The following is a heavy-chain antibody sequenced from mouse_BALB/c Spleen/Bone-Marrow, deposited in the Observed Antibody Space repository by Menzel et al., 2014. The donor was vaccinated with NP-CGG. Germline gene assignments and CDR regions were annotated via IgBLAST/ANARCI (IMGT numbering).Heavy chain of an antibody. Sequence: VHVKQSGTVLARPGASVKMSCKASGYSFTSYWMHWVKQRPGQGLEWIGAIYPGNSDTSYNQKVKGKAKLTAVTSATTAYMELSSLTNKDSAVYFCTRKVYYGNPLDYWGQGTTLTVSS. CDR2: IYPGNSDT. CDR1: GYSFTSYW. D-gene: IGHD2-1*01. CDR3: TRKVYYGNPLDY. J-gene: IGHJ2*01. V-gene: IGHV1-5*01.